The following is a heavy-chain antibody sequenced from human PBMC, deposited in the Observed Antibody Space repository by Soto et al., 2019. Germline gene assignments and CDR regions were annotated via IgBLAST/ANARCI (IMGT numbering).Heavy chain of an antibody. D-gene: IGHD2-2*01. CDR1: GGSFSGYY. J-gene: IGHJ5*02. V-gene: IGHV4-34*01. CDR3: ARADIVVVPAAIVRQSDP. CDR2: IDHSGST. Sequence: TSETLSLTCAVYGGSFSGYYWSWIRQPPGKGLEWIGEIDHSGSTNYNPSLKSRVTISVDTSKNQFSLKLSSVTAADTAVYYCARADIVVVPAAIVRQSDPWGQGTLVTVSS.